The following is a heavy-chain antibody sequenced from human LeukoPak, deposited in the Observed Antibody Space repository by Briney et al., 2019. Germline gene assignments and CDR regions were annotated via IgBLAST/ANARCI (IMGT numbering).Heavy chain of an antibody. CDR2: INPNSGGT. V-gene: IGHV1-2*02. Sequence: ASLKVSCKASGYTFTDYYMHWVRPAPPQGLGRMGWINPNSGGTNFAQKFQGRVAMTRDTSISTAYMELGSLRSDDTAVYYCARARWQLVPYFDSWGQGTLVTVSS. CDR1: GYTFTDYY. D-gene: IGHD6-6*01. CDR3: ARARWQLVPYFDS. J-gene: IGHJ4*02.